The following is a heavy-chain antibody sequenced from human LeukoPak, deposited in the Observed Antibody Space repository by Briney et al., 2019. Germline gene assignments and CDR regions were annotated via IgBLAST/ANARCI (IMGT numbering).Heavy chain of an antibody. CDR2: MNPNSGNT. CDR3: ASPHCGGDCADY. D-gene: IGHD2-21*02. J-gene: IGHJ4*02. V-gene: IGHV1-8*01. CDR1: GYTFTSYD. Sequence: ASVKVSCKASGYTFTSYDINWVRQATGQGLEWMGWMNPNSGNTGYAQKFQGRVTMTRNTSISTAYMELSSLRSEDTAVYYCASPHCGGDCADYWGQGTLVTVSS.